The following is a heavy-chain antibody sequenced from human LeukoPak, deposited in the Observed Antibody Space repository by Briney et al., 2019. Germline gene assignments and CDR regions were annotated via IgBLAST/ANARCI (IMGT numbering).Heavy chain of an antibody. CDR3: AKDFAGGYCSSTSCSRGGPIDY. CDR1: GFTFSSYA. J-gene: IGHJ4*02. CDR2: ISGSGGST. V-gene: IGHV3-23*01. D-gene: IGHD2-2*01. Sequence: GGSLRLSCAASGFTFSSYAVSWVRQAPGKGLEWVSAISGSGGSTYYADSVKGRFTISRDNSKNTLYLQMNSLRAEDTAVYYCAKDFAGGYCSSTSCSRGGPIDYWGQGTMVTVSS.